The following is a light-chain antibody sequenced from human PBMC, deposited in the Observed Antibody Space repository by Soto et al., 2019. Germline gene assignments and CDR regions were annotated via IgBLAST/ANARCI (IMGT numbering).Light chain of an antibody. CDR1: QSVSSSY. CDR2: GAS. V-gene: IGKV3-20*01. CDR3: QQYGSSPKT. Sequence: EIVLTQSPGTLSLSPGERATLSCRASQSVSSSYLAWYQQKPGQAHRLLIYGASSRATGIPDRFSGSGSGTGFTLTIRRLEPEDFAVYYCQQYGSSPKTFGQGTKVDI. J-gene: IGKJ1*01.